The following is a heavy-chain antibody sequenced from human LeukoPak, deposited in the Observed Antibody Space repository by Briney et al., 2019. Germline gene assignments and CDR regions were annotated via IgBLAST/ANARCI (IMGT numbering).Heavy chain of an antibody. Sequence: PGRSLRLSCAASGFTFDDYAMHWVRQAPGKGLEWVSGISWNSGSIGYADSVKGRFTISRDNAKNSLYLQMNSLRAEDTALYYCARDPQHDYGDYPGSDYWGQGTLVTVSS. V-gene: IGHV3-9*01. CDR3: ARDPQHDYGDYPGSDY. CDR1: GFTFDDYA. J-gene: IGHJ4*02. CDR2: ISWNSGSI. D-gene: IGHD4-17*01.